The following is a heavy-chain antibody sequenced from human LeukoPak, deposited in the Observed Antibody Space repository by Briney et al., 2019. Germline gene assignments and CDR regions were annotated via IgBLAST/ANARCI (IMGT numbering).Heavy chain of an antibody. CDR2: MNPNSGNT. V-gene: IGHV1-8*01. Sequence: ASVKVSCKASGYTFTSYDINWVRQATGQGLEWMGWMNPNSGNTGYAQKFQGRVTMTRNTSISTAYMELSSLRSEDTAVYYCRYSSSSDYYYYMDVWGKRTTVTVSS. D-gene: IGHD6-6*01. CDR3: RYSSSSDYYYYMDV. CDR1: GYTFTSYD. J-gene: IGHJ6*03.